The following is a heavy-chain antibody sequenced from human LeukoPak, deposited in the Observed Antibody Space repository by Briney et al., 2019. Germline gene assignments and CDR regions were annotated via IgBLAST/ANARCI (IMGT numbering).Heavy chain of an antibody. J-gene: IGHJ4*02. Sequence: YAXSXVRQAPGXGLXXXSAISGSGGSTXYADSVKGRFTISRXXXKNTLYLQMNSLRAEDRAVYYXXXXXXXXXXXXXFDYWGXGTLXTVSS. CDR2: ISGSGGST. CDR3: XXXXXXXXXXXXFDY. CDR1: YA. V-gene: IGHV3-23*01.